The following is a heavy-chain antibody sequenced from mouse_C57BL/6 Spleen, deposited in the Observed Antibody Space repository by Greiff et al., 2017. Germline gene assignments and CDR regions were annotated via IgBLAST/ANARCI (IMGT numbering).Heavy chain of an antibody. CDR2: ISSGSSTI. J-gene: IGHJ4*01. Sequence: EVMLVESGGGLVKPGGSLKLSCAASGFTFSDYGMHWVRQAPEKGLEWVAYISSGSSTIYYADTVKGRFTISRDNAKNTLFLQMTSLRSEDTAMYYCARGPYYDGSSCYAMDDWGQGTSVTVSS. V-gene: IGHV5-17*01. CDR1: GFTFSDYG. CDR3: ARGPYYDGSSCYAMDD. D-gene: IGHD1-1*01.